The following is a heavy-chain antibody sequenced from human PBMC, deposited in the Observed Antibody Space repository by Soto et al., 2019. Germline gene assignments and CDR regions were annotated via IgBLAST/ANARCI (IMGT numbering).Heavy chain of an antibody. V-gene: IGHV3-30*10. CDR2: ISYDGNNK. CDR3: ASGRDSDV. Sequence: QVQLVESGGGVVQPGTSLRLSCADPTLTFPNYAFHWVRRAPGKGLELVALISYDGNNKYYRDSVKGRFTISRDNSKYTLYLQMNSLRGDDTALYYCASGRDSDVWGQGTTVTVSS. J-gene: IGHJ6*02. CDR1: TLTFPNYA.